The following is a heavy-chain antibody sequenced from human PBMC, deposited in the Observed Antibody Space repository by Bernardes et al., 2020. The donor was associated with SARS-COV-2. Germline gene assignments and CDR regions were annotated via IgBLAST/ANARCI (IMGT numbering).Heavy chain of an antibody. CDR3: ARAPGGAQAVLFYYYYYGMDV. J-gene: IGHJ6*02. V-gene: IGHV3-11*06. Sequence: GGSLRLSCAASGFTFSDYYMSWIRQAPGKGLERVSYISSSSSYTNYADSVKGRFTISRDNAKNSLYLQMNSLRAEDTAVYYCARAPGGAQAVLFYYYYYGMDVWGQGTTVTVSS. D-gene: IGHD2-21*01. CDR2: ISSSSSYT. CDR1: GFTFSDYY.